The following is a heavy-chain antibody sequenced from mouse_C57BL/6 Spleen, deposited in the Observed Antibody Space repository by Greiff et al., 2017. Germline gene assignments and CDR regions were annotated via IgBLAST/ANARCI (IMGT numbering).Heavy chain of an antibody. V-gene: IGHV1-66*01. Sequence: QVQLQQSGPELVKPGASVKISCTASGYSFTSYYIHWVQQRPGQGLEWIGWINPGSGNTKYNEKFKGKATLTADTSSSTAYMQLSSLTSEDSAVYYGARYAYAMDYWGQGTSVTVSS. D-gene: IGHD6-5*01. J-gene: IGHJ4*01. CDR1: GYSFTSYY. CDR2: INPGSGNT. CDR3: ARYAYAMDY.